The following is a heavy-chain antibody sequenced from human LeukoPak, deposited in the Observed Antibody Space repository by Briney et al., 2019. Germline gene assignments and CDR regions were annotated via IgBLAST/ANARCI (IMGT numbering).Heavy chain of an antibody. Sequence: GASVKVSCKASGDTFTSYYMHWVRQAPGQGLEWMGIINPSGGSTSYAQKFQGRVTMTRDTSTSTVYMELSSLRSEDTAVYYCARGWGALLYDSSGYQGDYWGQGTLVTVSS. CDR1: GDTFTSYY. CDR3: ARGWGALLYDSSGYQGDY. J-gene: IGHJ4*02. V-gene: IGHV1-46*01. D-gene: IGHD3-22*01. CDR2: INPSGGST.